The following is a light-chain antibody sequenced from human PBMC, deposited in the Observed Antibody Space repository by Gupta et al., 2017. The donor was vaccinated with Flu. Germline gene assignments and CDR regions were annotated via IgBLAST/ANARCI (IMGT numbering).Light chain of an antibody. V-gene: IGLV1-40*01. Sequence: PGKRCTITSTGIGADFDVHWYQQRRGTAPKLLIFDNEYRPSGVPDRFSGSKSGTSASLAITGLQAEDEADYYCQSYDSSLSGSVFGGGTILTVL. CDR3: QSYDSSLSGSV. J-gene: IGLJ2*01. CDR1: GADFD. CDR2: DNE.